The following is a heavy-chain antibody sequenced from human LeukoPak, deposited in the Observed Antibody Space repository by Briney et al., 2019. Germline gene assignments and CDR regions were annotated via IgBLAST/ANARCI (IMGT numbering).Heavy chain of an antibody. CDR3: AREHCSGGSCYGDY. CDR2: INANSGGT. D-gene: IGHD2-15*01. J-gene: IGHJ4*02. V-gene: IGHV1-2*02. Sequence: GASVKVSCKASGYTFTGYYMHWVRQAPGQGLEWMGWINANSGGTNYAQKFQGRVTMTRDTSISTAYMELSRLRSDDTAVYYCAREHCSGGSCYGDYWGQGTLVTVSS. CDR1: GYTFTGYY.